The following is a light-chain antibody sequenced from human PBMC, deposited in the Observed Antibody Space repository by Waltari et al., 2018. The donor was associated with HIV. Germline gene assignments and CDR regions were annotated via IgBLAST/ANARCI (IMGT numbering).Light chain of an antibody. CDR3: VTWDDSLRGVV. CDR2: RND. V-gene: IGLV1-47*01. Sequence: SAVTQPPSASGTPGQRVTISCSGNTSNIGSNYVFWYQHLPGTAPKLLIHRNDQRPSGVPDRFSGSTSGTSASLAISGLRSEDEADYYCVTWDDSLRGVVFGGGTKVAVL. J-gene: IGLJ2*01. CDR1: TSNIGSNY.